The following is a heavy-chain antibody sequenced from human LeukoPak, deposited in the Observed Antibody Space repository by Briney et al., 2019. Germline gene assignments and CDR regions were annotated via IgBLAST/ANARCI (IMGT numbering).Heavy chain of an antibody. CDR2: IYYSDSGSA. V-gene: IGHV4-59*01. CDR1: GGSISSYY. Sequence: SETLSLTCTVSGGSISSYYWSWIRQPPGRGLEWIGYIYYSDSGSATYNPSPKSRVTISVDTSKNQLSLQLNSVSAADTAVYFCARAHQGSSRHHYYFYYMDVWGKGTTVTVSS. CDR3: ARAHQGSSRHHYYFYYMDV. D-gene: IGHD6-13*01. J-gene: IGHJ6*03.